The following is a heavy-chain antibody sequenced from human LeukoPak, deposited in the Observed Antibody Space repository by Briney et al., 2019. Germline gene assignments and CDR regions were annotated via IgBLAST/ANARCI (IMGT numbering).Heavy chain of an antibody. Sequence: GESLKISCKGSGYSFTSYWIGWVRQMPGKGLEWMGIIDPSDSETRYTPSFQGQVTISVDKSLTTADLQWNSLKASDTAMYYCARQTAMGRSGDYWGQGTLVTVSS. CDR2: IDPSDSET. J-gene: IGHJ4*02. CDR1: GYSFTSYW. CDR3: ARQTAMGRSGDY. D-gene: IGHD5-18*01. V-gene: IGHV5-51*01.